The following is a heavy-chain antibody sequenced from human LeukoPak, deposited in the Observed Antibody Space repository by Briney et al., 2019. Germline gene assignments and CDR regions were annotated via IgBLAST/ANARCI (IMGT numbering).Heavy chain of an antibody. J-gene: IGHJ3*02. D-gene: IGHD4-11*01. Sequence: PGASVKVSCKASGYTFTGYYMHWVRQAPGQGLEWMGWINPNSGGTNYAQKFQGRVTMTRDTSISTAYMELSRLRSDDTAVYYCAREFTGTPFGDAFDIWGQGTMVTVSS. CDR3: AREFTGTPFGDAFDI. V-gene: IGHV1-2*02. CDR2: INPNSGGT. CDR1: GYTFTGYY.